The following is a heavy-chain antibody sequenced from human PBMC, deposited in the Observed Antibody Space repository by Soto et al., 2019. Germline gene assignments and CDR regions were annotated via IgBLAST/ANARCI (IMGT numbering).Heavy chain of an antibody. CDR3: ARDLSRGNPNWFDP. V-gene: IGHV1-18*01. Sequence: ASVKVSCEASGYTFTSYGISCVRQAPGQGLEWMGWISAYNGNTNYAQKLQGRVTMTTDTSTSTAYMELRSLRSGDTAVYYCARDLSRGNPNWFDPWGQGTLVTVSS. D-gene: IGHD3-10*01. CDR2: ISAYNGNT. CDR1: GYTFTSYG. J-gene: IGHJ5*02.